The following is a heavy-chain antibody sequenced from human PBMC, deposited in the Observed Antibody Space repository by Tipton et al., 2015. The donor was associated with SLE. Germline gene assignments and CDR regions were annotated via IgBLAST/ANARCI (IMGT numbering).Heavy chain of an antibody. J-gene: IGHJ4*02. CDR3: ARGGDSSVVGFDY. CDR1: GGSFSGYY. D-gene: IGHD2-21*02. V-gene: IGHV4-34*01. CDR2: INHSGST. Sequence: TLSLTCAVYGGSFSGYYWSWIRQPPGKGLEWIGEINHSGSTNYNPSLKSRVTISVDTSKNQFSLKLSSVTAADTAVYYCARGGDSSVVGFDYWGQGTLVTVSS.